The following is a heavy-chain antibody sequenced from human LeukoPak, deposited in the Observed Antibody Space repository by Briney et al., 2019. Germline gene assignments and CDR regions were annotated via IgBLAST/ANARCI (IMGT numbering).Heavy chain of an antibody. CDR3: IVFGDSNH. CDR2: IHTSGDT. V-gene: IGHV3-53*01. J-gene: IGHJ5*02. D-gene: IGHD4-17*01. CDR1: GFTFSDYY. Sequence: GGSLRLSCAASGFTFSDYYMTWIRQAPGKGLEWVSAIHTSGDTCYADSVKGRFTISRDTSKNTLYLQINSLRVEDTAVYYCIVFGDSNHWGQGTLVTVSS.